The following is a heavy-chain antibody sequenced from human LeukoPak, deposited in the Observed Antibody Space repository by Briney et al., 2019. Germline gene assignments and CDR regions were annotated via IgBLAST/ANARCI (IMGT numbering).Heavy chain of an antibody. Sequence: GGSLRLSCIASGFTFGDYAMSWVRQAPGKGLEWVGFIRNKAYGGTTEYAASVKDRFTISRDDSKSIAYLQMNSLKTEDTAVYYCTREYYYGSGSYDYWGQGTLVTVSS. CDR1: GFTFGDYA. D-gene: IGHD3-10*01. CDR3: TREYYYGSGSYDY. J-gene: IGHJ4*02. V-gene: IGHV3-49*04. CDR2: IRNKAYGGTT.